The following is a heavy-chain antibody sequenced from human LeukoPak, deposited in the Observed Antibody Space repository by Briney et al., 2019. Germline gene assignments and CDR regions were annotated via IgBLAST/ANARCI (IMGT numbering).Heavy chain of an antibody. CDR1: GGSFSGYY. J-gene: IGHJ6*02. CDR2: INHSGST. D-gene: IGHD3-3*01. Sequence: MSSETLSLTCAVYGGSFSGYYWSWIRQPPGKGLEWIGEINHSGSTNYNPSLKSRVTISVDTSKNQFSLKLSSVTAADTAVYYCARVDYDFWSYGMDVWGQGTTVTVSS. V-gene: IGHV4-34*01. CDR3: ARVDYDFWSYGMDV.